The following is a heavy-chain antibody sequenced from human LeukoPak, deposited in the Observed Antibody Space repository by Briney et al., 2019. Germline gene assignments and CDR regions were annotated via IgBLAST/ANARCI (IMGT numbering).Heavy chain of an antibody. CDR2: IYYSGST. V-gene: IGHV4-39*07. Sequence: SETLSLTCTVSGGSISSSSYYWGWIRQPPGKGLEWIGSIYYSGSTYYNPSLKSRVTISVDTSKNQFSLKLSSVTAADTAVYYCARRGWENYYDSSGYYPTFDYWGQGTLVTVSS. CDR3: ARRGWENYYDSSGYYPTFDY. D-gene: IGHD3-22*01. CDR1: GGSISSSSYY. J-gene: IGHJ4*02.